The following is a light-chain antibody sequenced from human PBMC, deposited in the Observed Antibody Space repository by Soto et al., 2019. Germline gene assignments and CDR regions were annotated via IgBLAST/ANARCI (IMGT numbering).Light chain of an antibody. CDR2: EVS. CDR3: SSYTSTNTWV. Sequence: QSVLTQPASVSGSPGQSITISCTGTSSDVGGYNYVSWYQQLPGKAPKFLIYEVSNRPSGVSNRFSGSKSGNTASLTISGLQAEDEADYYCSSYTSTNTWVFGGGTKLTVL. J-gene: IGLJ3*02. V-gene: IGLV2-14*01. CDR1: SSDVGGYNY.